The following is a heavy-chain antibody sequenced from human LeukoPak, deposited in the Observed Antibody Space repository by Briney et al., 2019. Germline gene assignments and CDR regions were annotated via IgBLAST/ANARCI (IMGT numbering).Heavy chain of an antibody. CDR1: GDSITNHY. Sequence: PSETLSLTCIVSGDSITNHYWSLIRRPPGKGLEWIGYIYYSGSINYNPSLKSRVTISVDTSRNQFSMKLNSVTAADTAVYYCARDKGDFDFSGGPRSKNYYYYMDVWGKGTTVTVSS. V-gene: IGHV4-59*11. D-gene: IGHD3-3*01. CDR2: IYYSGSI. CDR3: ARDKGDFDFSGGPRSKNYYYYMDV. J-gene: IGHJ6*03.